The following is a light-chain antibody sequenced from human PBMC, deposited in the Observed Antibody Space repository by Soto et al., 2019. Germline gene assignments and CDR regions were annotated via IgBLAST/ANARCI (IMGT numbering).Light chain of an antibody. V-gene: IGKV3-15*01. J-gene: IGKJ4*01. CDR1: QSVGTN. Sequence: IVMTQSPATLSLSPGERATLSCRASQSVGTNLAWFQQKPGQAPRLLIYGASTWASGIPVRFSGSGSGTDFTLTINSLQSEDFATYYCQQLRWYPSTFGGGTKVDIK. CDR3: QQLRWYPST. CDR2: GAS.